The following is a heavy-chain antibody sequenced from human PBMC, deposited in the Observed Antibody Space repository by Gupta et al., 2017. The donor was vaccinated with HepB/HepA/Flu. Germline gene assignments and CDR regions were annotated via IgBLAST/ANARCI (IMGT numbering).Heavy chain of an antibody. D-gene: IGHD5-18*01. J-gene: IGHJ4*02. V-gene: IGHV3-7*01. CDR2: IKQDGSEK. CDR1: GFTFSSYW. Sequence: EVQLVESGGGLVQPGGSLRLSCAASGFTFSSYWMSWVRQAPGKGLEWVANIKQDGSEKYYVDSVKGRFTISRDNAKNSLYLQMNSLRAEDTAVYYCARDLGSYGPVDFDYWGQGTLVTVSS. CDR3: ARDLGSYGPVDFDY.